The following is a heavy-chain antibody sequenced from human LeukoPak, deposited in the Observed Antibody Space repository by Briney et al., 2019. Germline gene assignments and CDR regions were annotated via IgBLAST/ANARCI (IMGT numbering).Heavy chain of an antibody. J-gene: IGHJ2*01. CDR1: GGTFSSYA. Sequence: RGASVKVSCKASGGTFSSYAISWVRQAPGQGLEWVGGIIAIFGTANYAQKFQGRVTISTDESTSTAYMEMSSLRSEDTAVYYCARGFGDQAVAGVVNWYFDLWGGGTLVTVSS. V-gene: IGHV1-69*05. CDR2: IIAIFGTA. D-gene: IGHD6-19*01. CDR3: ARGFGDQAVAGVVNWYFDL.